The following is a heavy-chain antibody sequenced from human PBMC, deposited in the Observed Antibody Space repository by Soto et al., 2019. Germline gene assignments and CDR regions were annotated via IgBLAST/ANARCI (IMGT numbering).Heavy chain of an antibody. CDR1: GFTFSSYG. CDR2: IWYDGSNK. CDR3: ARRRRTTVYYGMDV. D-gene: IGHD1-1*01. V-gene: IGHV3-33*01. Sequence: GGSLRLSCAASGFTFSSYGMHWVRQAPGKGLEWVAVIWYDGSNKYYADSVKGRFTISRDNSKNTLYLQMNSLRAEDTAVYYCARRRRTTVYYGMDVWGQGTTVTVSS. J-gene: IGHJ6*02.